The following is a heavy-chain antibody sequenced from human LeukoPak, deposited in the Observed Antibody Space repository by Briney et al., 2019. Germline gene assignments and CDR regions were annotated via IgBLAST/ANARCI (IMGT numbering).Heavy chain of an antibody. CDR1: GYSFTSYW. J-gene: IGHJ4*02. CDR2: IYPGDSDT. D-gene: IGHD1-26*01. Sequence: GESLKISCKGSGYSFTSYWIGWVRQMPGKGLEWMGIIYPGDSDTRYSPSFQGQVTISADKSISTAYLQWSSLKGSDTAMYYCARLGVVGATRAYFDYWGQGTLVTVSS. V-gene: IGHV5-51*01. CDR3: ARLGVVGATRAYFDY.